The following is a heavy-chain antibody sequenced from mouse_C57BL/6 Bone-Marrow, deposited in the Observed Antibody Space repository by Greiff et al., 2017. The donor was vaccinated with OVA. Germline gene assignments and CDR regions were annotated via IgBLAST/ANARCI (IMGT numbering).Heavy chain of an antibody. CDR3: TQGFYYGTSYYFDY. CDR1: GFNIKDDY. V-gene: IGHV14-4*01. D-gene: IGHD1-1*01. J-gene: IGHJ2*01. CDR2: IDPENGDT. Sequence: EVKLQESGAELVRPGASVKLSCTASGFNIKDDYMHWVKQRPEQGLEWIGWIDPENGDTEYASKFQGKATITADTSSNTAYLQLSSLTSEDTAVYYCTQGFYYGTSYYFDYWGQGTTLTVSS.